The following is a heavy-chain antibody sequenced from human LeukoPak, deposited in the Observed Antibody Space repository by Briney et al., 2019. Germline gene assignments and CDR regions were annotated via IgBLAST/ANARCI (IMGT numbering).Heavy chain of an antibody. CDR2: ISYDGSNK. CDR1: GFTFSSYA. Sequence: QPGRSLRLSCAASGFTFSSYAMHWVRQAPGKGLEWVAVISYDGSNKYYADSVKGRFTISRDNSKSTLDLQMNSLRDEDTAVYYCAREAAAAVYVDYWGQGTLVTVSS. CDR3: AREAAAAVYVDY. V-gene: IGHV3-30-3*01. J-gene: IGHJ4*02. D-gene: IGHD6-13*01.